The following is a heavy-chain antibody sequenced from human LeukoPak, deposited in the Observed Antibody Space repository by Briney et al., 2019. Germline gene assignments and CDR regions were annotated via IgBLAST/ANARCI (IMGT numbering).Heavy chain of an antibody. CDR1: GYSFSNFG. V-gene: IGHV1-18*01. Sequence: ASVKVSCKASGYSFSNFGISWVRQAPGHGLQWMGWISGFHGKTNYAQILQGRLTMTTDTSTSTAYMEWRSLRSDDTALYYCARDSPFLVAGTGDAFDVWGQGTMVTVSS. D-gene: IGHD6-19*01. CDR2: ISGFHGKT. J-gene: IGHJ3*01. CDR3: ARDSPFLVAGTGDAFDV.